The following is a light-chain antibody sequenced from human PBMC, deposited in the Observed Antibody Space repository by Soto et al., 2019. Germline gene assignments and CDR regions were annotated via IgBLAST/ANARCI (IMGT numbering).Light chain of an antibody. J-gene: IGKJ4*01. CDR1: QSVSSY. CDR3: QQRSNWPPGLT. Sequence: EIVLTQSPATLSLSPGERATLSCRASQSVSSYLAWYQQKPGQAPRLLIYDASNRATGIPARFSGSGSGTDFTITIISLEPEDFAVYYCQQRSNWPPGLTFGGGTKVEIK. V-gene: IGKV3-11*01. CDR2: DAS.